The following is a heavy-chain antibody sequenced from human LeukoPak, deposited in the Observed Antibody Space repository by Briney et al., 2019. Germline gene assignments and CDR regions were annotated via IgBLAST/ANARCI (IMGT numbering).Heavy chain of an antibody. D-gene: IGHD1-26*01. V-gene: IGHV4-59*01. Sequence: SETLSLTCTVSGGSISSYYRSWIRQPPGKGLEWIGYIYYSGSTNYNPSLKSRVTISVDTSKNQFSLKLSSVTAADTAVYYCARDFLGSYGDYWGQGTLVTVSS. CDR3: ARDFLGSYGDY. CDR2: IYYSGST. J-gene: IGHJ4*02. CDR1: GGSISSYY.